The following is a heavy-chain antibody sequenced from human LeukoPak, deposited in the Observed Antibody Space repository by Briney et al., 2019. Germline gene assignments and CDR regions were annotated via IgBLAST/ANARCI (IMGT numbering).Heavy chain of an antibody. D-gene: IGHD6-19*01. Sequence: PSETLSLTCTVSGGSISSSSYYWGWIRQPPGKGLEWIGSIYYSGSSYYNPSLKSRVTISVDTSKNQFSLKLSSVTAADTAVYYCAKKAVAGTFFDYWGQGTLVTVSS. J-gene: IGHJ4*02. CDR2: IYYSGSS. V-gene: IGHV4-39*01. CDR3: AKKAVAGTFFDY. CDR1: GGSISSSSYY.